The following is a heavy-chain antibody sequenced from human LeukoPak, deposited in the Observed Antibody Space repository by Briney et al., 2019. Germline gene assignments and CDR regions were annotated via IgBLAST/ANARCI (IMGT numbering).Heavy chain of an antibody. CDR2: ISWNSGTI. CDR3: AKGYCTSSTCLGSYMDV. V-gene: IGHV3-9*03. CDR1: GFRFDDYA. J-gene: IGHJ6*03. Sequence: GGSLRLSCAASGFRFDDYAMHWVRQAPWKGLEWVSSISWNSGTIGYADSVKGRFTISRDNTKNSLYLQMNSLRAEDMALYYCAKGYCTSSTCLGSYMDVWGKGTTVTVSS. D-gene: IGHD2-2*01.